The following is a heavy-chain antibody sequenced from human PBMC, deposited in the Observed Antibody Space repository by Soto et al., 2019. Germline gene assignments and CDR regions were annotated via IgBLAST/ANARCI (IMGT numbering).Heavy chain of an antibody. CDR1: VYIFTSYW. V-gene: IGHV5-51*01. D-gene: IGHD6-13*01. CDR2: IYPGDSDT. CDR3: ARLFSSSWCMDV. J-gene: IGHJ6*02. Sequence: PMAALKISCQGSVYIFTSYWIGLVRQIPGKGLEWMGIIYPGDSDTRYSPSFQGQVTISADKSISTAYLQWSSLKASDTAMYYCARLFSSSWCMDVWGQGTTVTVSS.